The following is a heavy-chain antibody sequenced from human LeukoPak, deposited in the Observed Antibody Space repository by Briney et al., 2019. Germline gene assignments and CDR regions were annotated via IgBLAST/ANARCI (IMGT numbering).Heavy chain of an antibody. V-gene: IGHV4-59*01. CDR2: IYYSGST. J-gene: IGHJ4*02. CDR1: GGSISSYY. D-gene: IGHD2-15*01. Sequence: PSETLSLTCTVSGGSISSYYWSWIRQPPGKGLEWIGYIYYSGSTNYNPSLKSRVTISVDTSKNQFSLKLSSVTAADTAVYYCARDSSRHGVDYWGQGTLVTVSS. CDR3: ARDSSRHGVDY.